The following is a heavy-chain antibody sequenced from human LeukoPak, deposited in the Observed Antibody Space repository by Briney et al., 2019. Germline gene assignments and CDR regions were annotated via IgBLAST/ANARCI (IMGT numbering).Heavy chain of an antibody. Sequence: SETLSLTCSVSGGSISSYYWSWIRQPAGKGLEWIGRIYASGSTNYNPSLKSRVTMSVDTSKNQFSLRLSSVTAADTAVYYCARRVAAAGAYYFDYWGQGMLVIVSS. J-gene: IGHJ4*02. CDR2: IYASGST. CDR1: GGSISSYY. V-gene: IGHV4-4*07. D-gene: IGHD6-13*01. CDR3: ARRVAAAGAYYFDY.